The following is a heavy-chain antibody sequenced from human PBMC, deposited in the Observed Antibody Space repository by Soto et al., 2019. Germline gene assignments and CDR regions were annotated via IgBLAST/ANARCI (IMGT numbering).Heavy chain of an antibody. CDR2: IYYSGST. CDR3: AREPPYYYDSSGYFDY. J-gene: IGHJ4*02. V-gene: IGHV4-59*01. Sequence: PSETLSLTCTVSGGSISSYYWSWIRQPPGKGLEWIGYIYYSGSTNYNPSLKSRVTISVDTSKNQFSLKLSSVTAADTAVYYCAREPPYYYDSSGYFDYWGQGTLVTVSS. CDR1: GGSISSYY. D-gene: IGHD3-22*01.